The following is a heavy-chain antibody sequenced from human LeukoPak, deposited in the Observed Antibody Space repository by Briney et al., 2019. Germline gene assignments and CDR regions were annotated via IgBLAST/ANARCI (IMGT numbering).Heavy chain of an antibody. J-gene: IGHJ4*02. Sequence: ASVKVSCKASGYTFTSYGISWVRQAPGQGLEWMGWISAYNGNTNYARELPGRVTMTTDISTSTAYMELRSLRSDDTAVYYCARDLGVPAAIHFFDYWGQGTLVTVSS. CDR2: ISAYNGNT. CDR3: ARDLGVPAAIHFFDY. D-gene: IGHD2-2*01. CDR1: GYTFTSYG. V-gene: IGHV1-18*01.